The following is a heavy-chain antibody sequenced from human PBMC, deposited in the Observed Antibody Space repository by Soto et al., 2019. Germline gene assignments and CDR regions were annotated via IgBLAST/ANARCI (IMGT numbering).Heavy chain of an antibody. V-gene: IGHV4-31*03. CDR2: IYYSGST. J-gene: IGHJ5*02. CDR3: ARDQSGSGSYYESWFDP. CDR1: GGSISSGGYY. D-gene: IGHD1-26*01. Sequence: PSETLSLTCTVSGGSISSGGYYWSWIRQHPGKGLEWIGYIYYSGSTYYNPSLKSRVTISVDTSKNQFSLKLSSVTAADTAVYYCARDQSGSGSYYESWFDPWGQGTLVTVSS.